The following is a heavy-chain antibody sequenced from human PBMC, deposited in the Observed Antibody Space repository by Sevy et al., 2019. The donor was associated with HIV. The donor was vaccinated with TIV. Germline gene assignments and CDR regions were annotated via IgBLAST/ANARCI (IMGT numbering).Heavy chain of an antibody. Sequence: SETLSLTCTVSGGSISSYYWSWIRQPADKGLEWIGRIYGSGNTNYNPSLKSRVTMSIDTSRRQFSLNLNSVTAADTAGYFCARGFQPADSSGWFYFDPWGQGILVTVSS. CDR3: ARGFQPADSSGWFYFDP. CDR1: GGSISSYY. CDR2: IYGSGNT. V-gene: IGHV4-4*07. J-gene: IGHJ5*02. D-gene: IGHD6-19*01.